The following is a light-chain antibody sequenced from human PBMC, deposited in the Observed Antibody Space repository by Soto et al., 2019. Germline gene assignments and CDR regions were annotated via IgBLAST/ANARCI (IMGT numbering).Light chain of an antibody. Sequence: EIVMTQSPATLSLSPGERATLSCRASQLFSSSFLSWYQKKPGQAPRLLIYGASTRATGVPARFSGGGSGTDFTLTISRLQPEDFAVYYCEQDYSLPKTFGGGTRLEIK. J-gene: IGKJ4*01. V-gene: IGKV3D-7*01. CDR1: QLFSSSF. CDR3: EQDYSLPKT. CDR2: GAS.